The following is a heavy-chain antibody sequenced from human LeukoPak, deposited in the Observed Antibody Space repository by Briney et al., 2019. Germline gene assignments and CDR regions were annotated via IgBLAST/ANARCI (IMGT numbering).Heavy chain of an antibody. Sequence: ASVKVSCKASGYTFTNYDINWVRQATGQWLEWMGWINPNSGNTGYAQKFQGRVTITADKSTSTAYMELSSLRSEDTAVYYCARDNGRGYYDSSGYLFDYWGQGTLVTVSS. CDR1: GYTFTNYD. V-gene: IGHV1-8*03. CDR2: INPNSGNT. CDR3: ARDNGRGYYDSSGYLFDY. J-gene: IGHJ4*02. D-gene: IGHD3-22*01.